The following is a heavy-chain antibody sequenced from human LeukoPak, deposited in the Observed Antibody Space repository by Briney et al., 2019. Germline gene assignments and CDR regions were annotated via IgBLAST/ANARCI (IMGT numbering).Heavy chain of an antibody. CDR2: MHHGGST. V-gene: IGHV4-38-2*01. CDR1: GDSIRNANY. D-gene: IGHD4/OR15-4a*01. Sequence: PSETLSLTCGVSGDSIRNANYWGWIRQPPGQGLEWIAGMHHGGSTFYNPSLQSRVTISMYTSKNQFSLNLNYVTAADTAVYYCARVASSILDYASFDFWGQGTLVTVSS. CDR3: ARVASSILDYASFDF. J-gene: IGHJ4*02.